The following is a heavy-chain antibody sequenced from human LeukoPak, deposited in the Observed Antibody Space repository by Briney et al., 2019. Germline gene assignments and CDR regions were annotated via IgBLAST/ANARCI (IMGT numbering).Heavy chain of an antibody. CDR2: ISSNGGST. CDR1: GFTFSSYA. Sequence: GGSLRLSCAASGFTFSSYAMHWVRQAPGKGLEYVSAISSNGGSTYYANSVKGRFTISRDNSKNTLYLQMGSLRAEDMAVYYCARVGATGTTSPFDYWGQGTLVTVSS. J-gene: IGHJ4*02. D-gene: IGHD1-1*01. V-gene: IGHV3-64*01. CDR3: ARVGATGTTSPFDY.